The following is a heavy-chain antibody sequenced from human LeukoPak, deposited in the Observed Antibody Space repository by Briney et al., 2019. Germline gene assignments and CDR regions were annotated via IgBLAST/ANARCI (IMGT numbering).Heavy chain of an antibody. CDR2: IYYSGST. V-gene: IGHV4-59*01. J-gene: IGHJ3*02. CDR3: ARERLGNDAFDI. Sequence: SETLSLTCTVSGGSISSYYWSWIRQPPGKGLEWIGYIYYSGSTYYNPSIKSRVTMSVDTSKNQFSLKLASVTAADTAVYYCARERLGNDAFDIWGQGTLVTVSS. CDR1: GGSISSYY. D-gene: IGHD1-26*01.